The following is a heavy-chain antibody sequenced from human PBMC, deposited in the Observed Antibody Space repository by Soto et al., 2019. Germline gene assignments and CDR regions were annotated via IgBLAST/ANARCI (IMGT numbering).Heavy chain of an antibody. CDR1: GGSISSYY. V-gene: IGHV4-59*12. J-gene: IGHJ6*02. CDR3: ARDTTAALGYYYYGMDV. Sequence: QVQLQESGPGLVKPSETLSLTCTVSGGSISSYYWSWIRQPPGKGLEWIGYIYDSGSTNYNPSLKCRVIISLDTSKKQVSLKLTSVTAADTAVYYCARDTTAALGYYYYGMDVWGQGTAVTVSS. D-gene: IGHD6-13*01. CDR2: IYDSGST.